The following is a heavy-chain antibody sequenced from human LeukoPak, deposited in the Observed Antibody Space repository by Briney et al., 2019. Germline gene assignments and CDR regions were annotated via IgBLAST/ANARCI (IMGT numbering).Heavy chain of an antibody. J-gene: IGHJ4*02. CDR3: VRDGGRSIAARPGFDY. Sequence: ASVKVSCKASGYTFTSYGISWVRQAPGQGLEWMGWISAYNGNTNYAQKLQGRVTMTTDTSTSTAYMELRSLRSGDTAIYYCVRDGGRSIAARPGFDYWGQGTLVTASS. CDR1: GYTFTSYG. V-gene: IGHV1-18*01. CDR2: ISAYNGNT. D-gene: IGHD6-6*01.